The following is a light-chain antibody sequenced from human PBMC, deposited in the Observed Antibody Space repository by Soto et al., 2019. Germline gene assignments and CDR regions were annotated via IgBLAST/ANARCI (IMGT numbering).Light chain of an antibody. Sequence: EIVLTQSPGTLSLSPGERANLYSMASQTVRNNYLAWYQQKPGQAPRLLIYGASTRATGLPARFSGSGSGTDFTLTISSLQSEDFAVYYCQQYNTWPPITFGQGTRLEIK. CDR3: QQYNTWPPIT. V-gene: IGKV3-15*01. CDR2: GAS. J-gene: IGKJ5*01. CDR1: QTVRNN.